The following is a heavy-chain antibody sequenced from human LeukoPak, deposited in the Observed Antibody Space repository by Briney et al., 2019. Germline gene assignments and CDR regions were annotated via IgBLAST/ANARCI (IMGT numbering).Heavy chain of an antibody. J-gene: IGHJ4*02. CDR1: GGSISSYY. V-gene: IGHV4-59*01. D-gene: IGHD6-19*01. CDR3: ARSIHFSGWYYDY. CDR2: IYYSGTT. Sequence: SETLSLTCTVSGGSISSYYWSWIRQPPGKGLEWIWFIYYSGTTNYNPSLKSRVTISVDTPRTQLPLKLSSVTAADTAVYYCARSIHFSGWYYDYWGQGTLVTVSS.